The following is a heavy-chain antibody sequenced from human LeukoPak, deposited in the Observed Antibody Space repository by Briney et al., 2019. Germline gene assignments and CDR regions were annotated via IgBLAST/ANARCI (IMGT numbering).Heavy chain of an antibody. V-gene: IGHV3-30-3*01. J-gene: IGHJ5*02. CDR3: ARDMIAVAKPKNWFDP. CDR2: ISYDGSNK. Sequence: PGRSLRLSCAAPGFTFSSYAMHWVRQAPGKGLEWVAVISYDGSNKYYADSVKGRFTISRDNSKNTLYLQMNSLRAEDTAVYYCARDMIAVAKPKNWFDPWGQGTLVTVSS. CDR1: GFTFSSYA. D-gene: IGHD3-22*01.